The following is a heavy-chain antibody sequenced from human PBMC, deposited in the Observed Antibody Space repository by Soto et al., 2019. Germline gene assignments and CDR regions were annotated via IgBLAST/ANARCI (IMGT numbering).Heavy chain of an antibody. CDR3: AGGGGGGYYDSSGYMAV. J-gene: IGHJ4*02. CDR1: GITVSTNY. V-gene: IGHV3-53*02. CDR2: IYSDGKT. D-gene: IGHD3-22*01. Sequence: EVQLVETGGGLIQPGGSLRLSCAASGITVSTNYMSWVRQAPGKGLEWVSVIYSDGKTFYADSVKGRFTISRENSQNTVFFQMNRLGAEDPAVIFCAGGGGGGYYDSSGYMAVWGQGTLVTVSS.